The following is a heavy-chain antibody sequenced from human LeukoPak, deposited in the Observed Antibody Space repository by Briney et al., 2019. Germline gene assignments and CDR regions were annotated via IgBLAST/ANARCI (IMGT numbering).Heavy chain of an antibody. CDR3: ARALSLRALGGFDP. Sequence: PSETLSLTCAVYGGSFSDYYWSWIRQPPEKGLEWIGEINHSGSTNYNPSLKSRVTISVDKSKNQFSLKLSSVTAADTAVYYCARALSLRALGGFDPWGQGTLVTVSS. CDR1: GGSFSDYY. J-gene: IGHJ5*02. D-gene: IGHD1-26*01. CDR2: INHSGST. V-gene: IGHV4-34*01.